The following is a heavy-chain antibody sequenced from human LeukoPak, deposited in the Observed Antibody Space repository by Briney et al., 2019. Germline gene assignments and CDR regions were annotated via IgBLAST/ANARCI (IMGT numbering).Heavy chain of an antibody. CDR3: AKDSGPGGYFDY. CDR1: GFTFSSYG. J-gene: IGHJ4*02. V-gene: IGHV3-30*18. D-gene: IGHD3-10*01. CDR2: ISYDGSNK. Sequence: PGGSLRLSCAASGFTFSSYGMHWVRQAPGKGLEWVAVISYDGSNKYYADSVKGRFTISRDNSKNTLYLQMNSLRAEDTAVYYCAKDSGPGGYFDYWGQGTLVTVSS.